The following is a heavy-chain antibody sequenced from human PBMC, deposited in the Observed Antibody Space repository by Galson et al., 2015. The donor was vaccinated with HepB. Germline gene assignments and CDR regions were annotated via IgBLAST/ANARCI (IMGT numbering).Heavy chain of an antibody. D-gene: IGHD3-22*01. CDR1: GFTFSSYG. J-gene: IGHJ3*02. V-gene: IGHV3-33*01. CDR3: ARETYDSSGLDAFDI. Sequence: SLRLSCAASGFTFSSYGMHWVRQAPGKGLEWVAVIWYDGSNKYYADSVKGRFTISRDNSKNTLYLQMNSLRAEDTAVYYCARETYDSSGLDAFDIWGQGTMVTVSS. CDR2: IWYDGSNK.